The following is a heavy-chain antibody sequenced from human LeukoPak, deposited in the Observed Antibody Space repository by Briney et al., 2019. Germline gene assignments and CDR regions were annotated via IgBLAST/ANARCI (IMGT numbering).Heavy chain of an antibody. D-gene: IGHD1-26*01. J-gene: IGHJ4*02. CDR2: ITASGTAM. Sequence: GGSLRLSSAASGFTFSSYSMSWVRQAPGKGLEWVSHITASGTAMFYADSVKGRFTISRDNAKNSLYLQMNSLGDEDTAVYYCASSGSYRFDYWGQGTLVTVSS. CDR3: ASSGSYRFDY. V-gene: IGHV3-48*02. CDR1: GFTFSSYS.